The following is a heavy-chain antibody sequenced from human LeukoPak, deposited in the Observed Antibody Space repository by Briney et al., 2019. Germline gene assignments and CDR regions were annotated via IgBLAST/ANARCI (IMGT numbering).Heavy chain of an antibody. J-gene: IGHJ4*02. CDR2: IYYSGDT. CDR3: ARQGPLTTAVTTRTNPFDY. CDR1: GGSISSGGYY. D-gene: IGHD4-11*01. V-gene: IGHV4-31*03. Sequence: SETLSLTCTVSGGSISSGGYYWSWIRQHPGKGLEWIGYIYYSGDTYYNPSLKSRLSLSVDTSKNQFSLKLSSVTAADTAVYYCARQGPLTTAVTTRTNPFDYWGQGTLVTVSS.